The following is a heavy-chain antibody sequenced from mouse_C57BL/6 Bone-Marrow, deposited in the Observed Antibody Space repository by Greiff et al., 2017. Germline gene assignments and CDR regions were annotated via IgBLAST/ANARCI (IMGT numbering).Heavy chain of an antibody. Sequence: QVTLKEPGPGILQPSQTLSLTCSFSGFSLSTFGMGVGWIRQPSGKGLEWLAHIWWDDAKYYNPALKSRLTNFKATSKNQVFLKIANVDTADTATDYCARIDPFYSGSSSYFDYWGQGTTLTVSA. CDR2: IWWDDAK. J-gene: IGHJ2*01. CDR1: GFSLSTFGMG. D-gene: IGHD1-1*01. CDR3: ARIDPFYSGSSSYFDY. V-gene: IGHV8-8*01.